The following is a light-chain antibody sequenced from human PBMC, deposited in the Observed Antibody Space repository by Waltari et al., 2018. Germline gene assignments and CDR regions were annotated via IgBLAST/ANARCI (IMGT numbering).Light chain of an antibody. CDR3: QHYLRLPVT. V-gene: IGKV1-8*01. CDR2: AAS. J-gene: IGKJ1*01. CDR1: QGISSY. Sequence: AIRITQSPSSLSASTGDRVTITCRASQGISSYLAWYQQKPGKAPKLLIYAASTLQSGVPSRFSGSGSGTDFSLTISRLEPDDFAVYYCQHYLRLPVTFGQGTTVEI.